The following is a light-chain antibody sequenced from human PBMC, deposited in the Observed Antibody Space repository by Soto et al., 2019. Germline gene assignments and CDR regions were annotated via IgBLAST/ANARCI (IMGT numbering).Light chain of an antibody. V-gene: IGKV1-5*01. CDR3: QQYNSYSRT. Sequence: DIQITQSPFTLSASVGDRVTITRRASQGISSYLAWYQQKPGKAPKLLIYDASSLETGVPSRFSGSGSGTEFTLTISSLQPDDFATYYCQQYNSYSRTFGQGTKVDI. CDR2: DAS. J-gene: IGKJ1*01. CDR1: QGISSY.